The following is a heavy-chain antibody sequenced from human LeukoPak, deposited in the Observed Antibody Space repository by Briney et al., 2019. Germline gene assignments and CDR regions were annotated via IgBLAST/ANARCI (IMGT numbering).Heavy chain of an antibody. Sequence: SVKVSCRASGFTFTSSAMQWVRQARGQRLEWIGWIVVGSGNTNYAQKFQERVTITRDMSTSTTYMELSSLRSEDTAVYYCGADLTMVRGVPRWFDPWGQGTLVTVSS. V-gene: IGHV1-58*02. CDR2: IVVGSGNT. J-gene: IGHJ5*02. D-gene: IGHD3-10*01. CDR1: GFTFTSSA. CDR3: GADLTMVRGVPRWFDP.